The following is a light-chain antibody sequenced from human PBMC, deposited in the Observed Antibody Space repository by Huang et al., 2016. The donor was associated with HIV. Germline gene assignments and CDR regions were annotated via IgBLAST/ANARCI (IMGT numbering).Light chain of an antibody. J-gene: IGKJ1*01. V-gene: IGKV3-20*01. CDR1: QSVSSSY. CDR2: GAS. CDR3: QQYGSSPGT. Sequence: IVLTQSPGTLSLSPGQRATLSCRASQSVSSSYLAWYQQKPGQPPRLLIYGASSRATGIPDRFSGSGSGTDFTLTISRLEPVDFAVYYCQQYGSSPGTFGQGTKVEIK.